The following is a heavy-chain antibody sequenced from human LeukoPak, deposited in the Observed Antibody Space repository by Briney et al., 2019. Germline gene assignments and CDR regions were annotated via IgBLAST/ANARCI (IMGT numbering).Heavy chain of an antibody. V-gene: IGHV3-9*01. D-gene: IGHD3-9*01. Sequence: PGRSLRLSCAASGFTFDDYAMHWVRQAPGKGLEWVSGISWNSGSIGYADSVKGRFTISRDNAKNSLYLQMNSLRAEDTAVYYCARQYYSILTGYYIYYYYYMDVWGKGTTVTVSS. CDR1: GFTFDDYA. CDR3: ARQYYSILTGYYIYYYYYMDV. J-gene: IGHJ6*03. CDR2: ISWNSGSI.